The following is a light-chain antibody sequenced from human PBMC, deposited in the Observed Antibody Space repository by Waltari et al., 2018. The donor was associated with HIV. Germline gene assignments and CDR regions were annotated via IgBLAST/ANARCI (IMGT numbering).Light chain of an antibody. Sequence: QSALTQPASVSGFLGQSINISCTGISTDSRFYQYVSWYQQYPGKIPRLIIFDINNRPSGVSDHFSGSRSGNSAALTFSGLQSGDEAHYYGASNRLDYTLIFGGGTKLTVL. CDR1: STDSRFYQY. V-gene: IGLV2-14*03. J-gene: IGLJ2*01. CDR3: ASNRLDYTLI. CDR2: DIN.